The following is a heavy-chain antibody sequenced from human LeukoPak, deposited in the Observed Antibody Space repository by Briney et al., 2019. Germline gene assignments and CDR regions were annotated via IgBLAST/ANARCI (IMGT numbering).Heavy chain of an antibody. CDR1: GFTFSSYA. D-gene: IGHD3-16*02. J-gene: IGHJ4*02. CDR3: ARVQRLGELSSIDY. Sequence: PGGSLRLSCSASGFTFSSYAMHWVRQAPGKGLEWVAVISYDGSNKYYADSVKGRFTISRDNSKNTLYLQMNSLRAEDTAVYYCARVQRLGELSSIDYWGQGTLVTVSS. CDR2: ISYDGSNK. V-gene: IGHV3-30-3*01.